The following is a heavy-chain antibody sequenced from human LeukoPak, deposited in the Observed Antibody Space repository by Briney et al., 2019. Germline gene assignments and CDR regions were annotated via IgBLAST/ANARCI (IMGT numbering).Heavy chain of an antibody. CDR1: GYTFTGYY. D-gene: IGHD5-12*01. J-gene: IGHJ4*02. CDR3: ARSTTLYSGYMY. CDR2: INPNSGGT. Sequence: GASVKVSCKASGYTFTGYYMHWVRQAPGQGLEGMGWINPNSGGTNYAQKFQGRVTMTRDTSISTAYMELSRLRSDDTAVYYCARSTTLYSGYMYWGQGTLVTVSS. V-gene: IGHV1-2*02.